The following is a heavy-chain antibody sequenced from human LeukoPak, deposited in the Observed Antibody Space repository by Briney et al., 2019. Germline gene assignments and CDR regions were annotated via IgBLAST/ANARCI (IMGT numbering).Heavy chain of an antibody. Sequence: GASVKVSFKASGYTFTSYGISWVRQAPGQGLEWMGWISAYNGNTNYAQKLQGRVTMTTDTSTSTAYMELRSLRSDDTAVYYCARAVITFGGVIVYFDYWGQGTLVTVSS. D-gene: IGHD3-16*02. CDR3: ARAVITFGGVIVYFDY. CDR1: GYTFTSYG. V-gene: IGHV1-18*01. J-gene: IGHJ4*02. CDR2: ISAYNGNT.